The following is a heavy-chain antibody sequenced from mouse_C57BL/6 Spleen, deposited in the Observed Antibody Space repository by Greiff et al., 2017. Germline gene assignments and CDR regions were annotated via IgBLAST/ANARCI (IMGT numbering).Heavy chain of an antibody. J-gene: IGHJ4*01. CDR3: ARGGGSSCTSYYAFAY. CDR2: IYPRDGST. D-gene: IGHD1-1*01. V-gene: IGHV1-78*01. CDR1: GYTFTDYT. Sequence: VQLQQSDAELVKPGASVKISCKASGYTFTDYTIHWVKQRPEQGLEWIGYIYPRDGSTKYNEKFKGKATLTADKSSSTAYMQLNSLTSEDSAVYFCARGGGSSCTSYYAFAYWGQGTTVTVSA.